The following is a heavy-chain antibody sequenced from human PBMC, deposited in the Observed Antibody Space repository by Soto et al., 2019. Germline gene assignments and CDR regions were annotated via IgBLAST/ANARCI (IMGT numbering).Heavy chain of an antibody. D-gene: IGHD2-2*01. CDR2: IYTSGST. V-gene: IGHV4-4*07. Sequence: SETQSLTCTVSGGSISSYYWSWIRQPAGKGLEWIGRIYTSGSTNYNPSLKSRVTMSVDTSKNQFSLKLSSVTAADTAVYYCARAYQLLPSFAFRFDPWGQGTLVTVS. J-gene: IGHJ5*02. CDR1: GGSISSYY. CDR3: ARAYQLLPSFAFRFDP.